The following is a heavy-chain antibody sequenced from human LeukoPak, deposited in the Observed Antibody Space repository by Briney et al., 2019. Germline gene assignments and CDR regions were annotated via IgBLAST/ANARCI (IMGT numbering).Heavy chain of an antibody. CDR1: GITLSNYG. D-gene: IGHD3-22*01. CDR3: ARAHDYASSVAY. J-gene: IGHJ4*02. V-gene: IGHV3-66*01. CDR2: IYSGGST. Sequence: GGSLRLSCAVSGITLSNYGMSWVRQAPGKGLAWVSVIYSGGSTYYADSVKGRFTISRDNSKNTVDLQMNSLRPEDTPVYYCARAHDYASSVAYWGQRTLVTVSS.